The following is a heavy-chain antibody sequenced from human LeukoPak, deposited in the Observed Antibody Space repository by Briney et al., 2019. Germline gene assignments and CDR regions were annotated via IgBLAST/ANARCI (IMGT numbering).Heavy chain of an antibody. CDR3: ARAGGDRAFDY. CDR2: ISSSSSYI. J-gene: IGHJ4*02. D-gene: IGHD2-21*02. CDR1: GFTFSSYS. Sequence: GGSLRLSCAASGFTFSSYSMNWVRRAPGKGLEWVSSISSSSSYIYYADSVKGRFTISRDNAKNSLYLQMNSLRAEDTAVYYCARAGGDRAFDYWGQGTLVTVSS. V-gene: IGHV3-21*01.